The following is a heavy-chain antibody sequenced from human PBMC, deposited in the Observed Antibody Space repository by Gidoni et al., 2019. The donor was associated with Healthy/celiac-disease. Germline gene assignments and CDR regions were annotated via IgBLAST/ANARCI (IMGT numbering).Heavy chain of an antibody. V-gene: IGHV3-30*03. J-gene: IGHJ2*01. CDR2: ISYDGSNK. Sequence: QVQLVESGGGVVQPGRSLRLSCAASGFTFSSYGMHWVRQAPGKGLEWVAVISYDGSNKYYADSVKGRLTISRDNSKNTLYLQMNSLRAEDTAVYYCARCCPGDTAMVYWYFDLWGRGTLVTVSS. CDR3: ARCCPGDTAMVYWYFDL. CDR1: GFTFSSYG. D-gene: IGHD5-18*01.